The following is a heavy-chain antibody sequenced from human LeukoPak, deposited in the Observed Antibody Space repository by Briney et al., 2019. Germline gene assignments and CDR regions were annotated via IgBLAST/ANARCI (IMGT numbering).Heavy chain of an antibody. Sequence: GGSLRLSCAASGFTFSSYAMSWVRQAPGKGLEWVSAISGSGGSTYYADSVKGRFTISRDNSKNTLYLQMNSLRAEDTAVYYCAKDPYSSSWYGGGYWGQGTLVTVSP. CDR2: ISGSGGST. D-gene: IGHD6-13*01. V-gene: IGHV3-23*01. CDR1: GFTFSSYA. J-gene: IGHJ4*02. CDR3: AKDPYSSSWYGGGY.